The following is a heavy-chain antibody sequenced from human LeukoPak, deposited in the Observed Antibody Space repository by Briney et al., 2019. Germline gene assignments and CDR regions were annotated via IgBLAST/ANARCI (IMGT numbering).Heavy chain of an antibody. V-gene: IGHV4-59*01. Sequence: PSETLSLTCTVSGGSISSYYWSWIRQPPGKGLEWIGYIYYSGSTNYNPSLKSRVTISVDTSKNQFSLKLSAVTAADTAVYYCARETLGSGSYYRTWGQGTLVTVSP. CDR1: GGSISSYY. J-gene: IGHJ5*02. CDR3: ARETLGSGSYYRT. D-gene: IGHD3-10*01. CDR2: IYYSGST.